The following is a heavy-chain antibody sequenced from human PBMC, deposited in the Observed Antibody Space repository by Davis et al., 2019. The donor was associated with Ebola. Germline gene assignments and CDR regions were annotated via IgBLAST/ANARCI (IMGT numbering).Heavy chain of an antibody. CDR2: IKQDGSEK. J-gene: IGHJ4*02. V-gene: IGHV3-7*01. Sequence: GESLKISCAASGFTFSSYWMSWVRQAPGKGLEWVANIKQDGSEKYYVDSVKGRFTISRDNAKNSLYLQMNSLRAEDTAVYYCAKAVCTGGVCYEGYWGQGTLVTVSS. CDR3: AKAVCTGGVCYEGY. D-gene: IGHD2-8*02. CDR1: GFTFSSYW.